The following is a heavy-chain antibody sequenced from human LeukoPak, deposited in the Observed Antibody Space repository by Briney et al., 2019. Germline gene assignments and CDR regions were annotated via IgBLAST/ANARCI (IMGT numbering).Heavy chain of an antibody. D-gene: IGHD4-17*01. Sequence: SETLSLTCTVSGGSISSYYWSWIRQPAGKGLEWIGRIYTSGSTSYNPSPKSRVTMSVDTSKNQFSLKLSSVTAADTAVYYCASGVTTLDAFDIWGQGTMVTVSS. V-gene: IGHV4-4*07. CDR1: GGSISSYY. J-gene: IGHJ3*02. CDR2: IYTSGST. CDR3: ASGVTTLDAFDI.